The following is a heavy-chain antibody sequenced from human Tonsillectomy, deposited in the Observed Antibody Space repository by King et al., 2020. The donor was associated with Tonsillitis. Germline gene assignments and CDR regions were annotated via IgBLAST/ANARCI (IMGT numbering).Heavy chain of an antibody. V-gene: IGHV3-13*01. CDR1: GFTVNNYD. D-gene: IGHD6-13*01. CDR2: IGRFGDT. Sequence: VQLVESGGGLVQPGGSLRLSCAASGFTVNNYDMHWVRQGTGKGLEWVSAIGRFGDTYYVDSVKGRFTISKENAKNSLYLQMNSLRAGDTAIYYCAREKIAADTLDPFDIWGQGTMVTVSS. CDR3: AREKIAADTLDPFDI. J-gene: IGHJ3*02.